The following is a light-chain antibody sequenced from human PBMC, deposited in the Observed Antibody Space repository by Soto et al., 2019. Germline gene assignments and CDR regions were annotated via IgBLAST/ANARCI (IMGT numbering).Light chain of an antibody. CDR3: HQRNK. CDR2: DTS. J-gene: IGKJ5*01. V-gene: IGKV3-11*01. CDR1: QFLSSY. Sequence: EVLLTQSPATLSLAPVERATLSFMASQFLSSYLAWYQQKPGQPPRLLIYDTSNRATGIPARFSGSRSGTDFTLTISSLEPEDFGVYFCHQRNKFGQGTRLEIK.